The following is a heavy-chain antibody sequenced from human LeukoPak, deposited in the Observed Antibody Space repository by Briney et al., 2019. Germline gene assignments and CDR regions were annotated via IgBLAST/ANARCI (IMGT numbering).Heavy chain of an antibody. CDR1: GFTFGDYA. CDR3: ARAKFSAYTGNPGARKSSYDMDV. J-gene: IGHJ6*03. V-gene: IGHV3-66*01. CDR2: IYSGGST. D-gene: IGHD1-26*01. Sequence: GGSLRLSCTASGFTFGDYAMSWVRQAPGKGLEWVSVIYSGGSTYYADSVKGRFTISRDNAKNSLYLQMNSLRAEDRAVYYCARAKFSAYTGNPGARKSSYDMDVWGKGTTVTVSS.